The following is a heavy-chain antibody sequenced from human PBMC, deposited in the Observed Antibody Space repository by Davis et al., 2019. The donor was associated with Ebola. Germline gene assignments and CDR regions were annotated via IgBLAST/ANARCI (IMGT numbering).Heavy chain of an antibody. Sequence: MPSETLSLTCTVSGGSISSYYWSWIRQPPGKGLEWIGYLYYSGNTNYNPSLKSRVTISVDTSKNQFSLKLSSMTAADTAVYYCARDRHYSNYGGWDYWGQGTLVTVSS. J-gene: IGHJ4*02. CDR2: LYYSGNT. V-gene: IGHV4-59*01. CDR3: ARDRHYSNYGGWDY. CDR1: GGSISSYY. D-gene: IGHD4-11*01.